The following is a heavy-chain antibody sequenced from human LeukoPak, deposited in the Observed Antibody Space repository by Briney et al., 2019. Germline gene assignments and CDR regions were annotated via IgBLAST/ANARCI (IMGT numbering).Heavy chain of an antibody. CDR3: AKDLVVAVMIGHYYFYGMDV. Sequence: PGGSLRLSCAASGFSFDTYAMHWVRQAPGQGLEWVALIWHDGSHKFYSNSVRGQFTISRDNSKNTLYLQLNSLRAEDTAMYYCAKDLVVAVMIGHYYFYGMDVWGQGTTVTVSS. J-gene: IGHJ6*02. D-gene: IGHD2-2*01. CDR1: GFSFDTYA. CDR2: IWHDGSHK. V-gene: IGHV3-33*06.